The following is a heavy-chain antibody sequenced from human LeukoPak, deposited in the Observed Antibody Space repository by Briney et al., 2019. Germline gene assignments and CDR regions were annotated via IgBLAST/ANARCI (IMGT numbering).Heavy chain of an antibody. Sequence: GGSLRLSCAASGFTFSSYAMHWVRQAPGKGLEWVAVISYDGSNKYYADSVKGRFTISRENAKNSLYLQINVLRTEDTAVYYCATESRYSSGWHFDYWGQGTLVTVSS. CDR1: GFTFSSYA. J-gene: IGHJ4*02. CDR3: ATESRYSSGWHFDY. V-gene: IGHV3-30*14. CDR2: ISYDGSNK. D-gene: IGHD6-19*01.